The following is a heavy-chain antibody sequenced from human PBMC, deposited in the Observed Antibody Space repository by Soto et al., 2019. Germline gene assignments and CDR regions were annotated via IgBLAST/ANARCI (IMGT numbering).Heavy chain of an antibody. CDR2: ISAYNGNT. V-gene: IGHV1-18*01. Sequence: QVQLVQSGAEVKKPGASVKVSCKASGYTFTTYGISWVRQAPGQGLEWMGWISAYNGNTNYAQNLQGRVTMTTDTSTSTAYMDLRSLRSDDTAVYYCARWVVVAATVGNWFDPWGQGTLVTVSS. J-gene: IGHJ5*02. D-gene: IGHD2-15*01. CDR3: ARWVVVAATVGNWFDP. CDR1: GYTFTTYG.